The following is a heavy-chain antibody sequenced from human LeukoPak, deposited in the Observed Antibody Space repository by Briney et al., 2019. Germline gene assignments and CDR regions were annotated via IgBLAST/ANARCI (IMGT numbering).Heavy chain of an antibody. D-gene: IGHD3-10*01. CDR3: ASKSWRYNWFDP. CDR2: IYYSGST. J-gene: IGHJ5*02. Sequence: PSETLSLTCTASGGSISSSSYYWGWIRQPPGKGLEWIGSIYYSGSTYYNPSLKSRVTISVDTSKNQFSLKLSSVTAADTAVYYCASKSWRYNWFDPWGQGTLVTVSS. V-gene: IGHV4-39*01. CDR1: GGSISSSSYY.